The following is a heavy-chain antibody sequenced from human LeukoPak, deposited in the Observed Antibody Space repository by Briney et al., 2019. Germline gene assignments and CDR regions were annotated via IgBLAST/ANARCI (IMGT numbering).Heavy chain of an antibody. CDR2: IYHSGST. J-gene: IGHJ4*02. CDR3: ARDAYSGPDY. D-gene: IGHD5-18*01. V-gene: IGHV4-4*02. CDR1: GAPISSNNW. Sequence: SETLSLTCAVSGAPISSNNWWWSWVRQPPGKGLEWIGEIYHSGSTNYNPSLKSRVTMSVDKSKNQFSLKLSSVTAADTAVYYCARDAYSGPDYWGQGTLVTVSS.